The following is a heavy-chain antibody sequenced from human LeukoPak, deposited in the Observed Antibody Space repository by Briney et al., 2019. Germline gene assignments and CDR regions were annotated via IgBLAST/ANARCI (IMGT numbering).Heavy chain of an antibody. V-gene: IGHV3-7*01. CDR1: GFTFSSYW. CDR2: IKQDGSEK. D-gene: IGHD2-8*01. Sequence: PGGSLRLSCAASGFTFSSYWMSWVRQAPGKGLEWVANIKQDGSEKYYVDSVKGRFTISRDNAKNSLYLQMNSLRAEDTAVYYCARVTADIVLMVYAIVDYWGQGTLVTVSS. J-gene: IGHJ4*02. CDR3: ARVTADIVLMVYAIVDY.